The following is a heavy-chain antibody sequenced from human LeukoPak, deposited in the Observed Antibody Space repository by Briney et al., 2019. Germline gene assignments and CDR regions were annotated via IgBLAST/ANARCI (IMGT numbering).Heavy chain of an antibody. CDR3: ARSGSTTWHNFDY. CDR1: GGSIRSYY. D-gene: IGHD6-13*01. Sequence: PSKALPLTCTVSGGSIRSYYWNWIRQPPGKGLEWIGSFHHSGNTHYNPSLKSRVTISVDTSNNQFSLRLSSVTAADTAVYYCARSGSTTWHNFDYWGQGTLVTVSS. J-gene: IGHJ4*02. CDR2: FHHSGNT. V-gene: IGHV4-59*13.